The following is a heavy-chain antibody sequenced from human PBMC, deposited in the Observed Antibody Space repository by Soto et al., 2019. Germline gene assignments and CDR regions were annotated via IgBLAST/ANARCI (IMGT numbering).Heavy chain of an antibody. CDR3: ASRTLGSSIGIGDY. J-gene: IGHJ4*02. D-gene: IGHD7-27*01. CDR1: GYTFTMYG. Sequence: QVQLVQSGAEVKKPGASVKVSCKTSGYTFTMYGISWVRQAHGQGLEWLGWITADNGDTKYAQKVQDRVTVTMDTSTTAVYMELRSLTSDGTDVYYCASRTLGSSIGIGDYWGQGTLVAVSS. V-gene: IGHV1-18*01. CDR2: ITADNGDT.